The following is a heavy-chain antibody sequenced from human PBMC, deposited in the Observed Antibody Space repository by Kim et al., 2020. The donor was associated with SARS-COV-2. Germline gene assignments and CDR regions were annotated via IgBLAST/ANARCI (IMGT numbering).Heavy chain of an antibody. D-gene: IGHD5-12*01. V-gene: IGHV3-21*01. Sequence: GGSLRLSCAASGFTFSSYSMNWVRQAPGKGLEWVSSIGSSNSYIYYADSVRGRFTISRDNAKNSLYLQMNSLRAEDTAVYYCARGGYDSFRFDPWGQGTL. CDR2: IGSSNSYI. CDR1: GFTFSSYS. CDR3: ARGGYDSFRFDP. J-gene: IGHJ5*02.